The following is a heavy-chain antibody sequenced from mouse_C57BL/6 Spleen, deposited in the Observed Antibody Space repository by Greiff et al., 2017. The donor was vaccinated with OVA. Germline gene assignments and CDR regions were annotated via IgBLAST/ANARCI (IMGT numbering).Heavy chain of an antibody. J-gene: IGHJ2*01. CDR2: IHPNSGST. Sequence: VQLQQPGAELVKPGASVKLSCKASGYTFTSYWMHWVKQRPGQGLEWIGMIHPNSGSTNYNEKFKSKATLTVDKSSSTAYMQLSSLTSEDSAVYYCARPYYYGSSQYYFDYWGQGTTLTVSS. CDR1: GYTFTSYW. D-gene: IGHD1-1*01. CDR3: ARPYYYGSSQYYFDY. V-gene: IGHV1-64*01.